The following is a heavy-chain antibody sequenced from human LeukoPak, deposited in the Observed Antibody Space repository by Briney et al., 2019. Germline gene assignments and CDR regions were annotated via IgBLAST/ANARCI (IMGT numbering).Heavy chain of an antibody. J-gene: IGHJ4*02. D-gene: IGHD1-1*01. Sequence: NTSETLSLTCAVYGGSFSGHYWSWIRQPPGKGLEWIGEINHSGSTNYNPSLKSRVTISVDTSKNQFSLKLSSVTAADTAVYYCARVAHNHKVDYWGQGTLVTVSS. CDR3: ARVAHNHKVDY. V-gene: IGHV4-34*01. CDR2: INHSGST. CDR1: GGSFSGHY.